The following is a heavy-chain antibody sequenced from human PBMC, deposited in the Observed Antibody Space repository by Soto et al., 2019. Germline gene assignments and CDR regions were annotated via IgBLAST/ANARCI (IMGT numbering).Heavy chain of an antibody. CDR1: GGTFSSYA. D-gene: IGHD5-18*01. CDR2: IIPIFGTA. V-gene: IGHV1-69*13. Sequence: SSVKVSCKASGGTFSSYAISWVRQAPGQGLEWMGGIIPIFGTANYAQKFQGRVTITADESTSTAYMELSSLRSEDTAVYYCARDVGIQLWRYFXYWGQGTLVXVSS. J-gene: IGHJ4*02. CDR3: ARDVGIQLWRYFXY.